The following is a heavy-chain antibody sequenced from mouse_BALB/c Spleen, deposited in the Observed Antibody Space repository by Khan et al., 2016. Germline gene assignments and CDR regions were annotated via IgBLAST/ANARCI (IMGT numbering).Heavy chain of an antibody. CDR1: GYTFTDYA. CDR2: ISTYYGDT. D-gene: IGHD1-3*01. Sequence: QVQLQQSGAELVRPGVSVKISCKGSGYTFTDYAMHWVKQSHAKSLEWIGVISTYYGDTSYNQKFEGKATMTVDKSSSKAYMEIARQTSEDSAIYYCAREGLNSYYARDYWGQGTSVTVSS. J-gene: IGHJ4*01. V-gene: IGHV1S137*01. CDR3: AREGLNSYYARDY.